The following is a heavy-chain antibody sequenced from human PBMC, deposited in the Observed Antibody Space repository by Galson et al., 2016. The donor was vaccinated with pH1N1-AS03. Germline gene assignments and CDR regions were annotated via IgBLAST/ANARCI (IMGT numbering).Heavy chain of an antibody. CDR3: SRDPRTAFDI. V-gene: IGHV3-74*03. Sequence: SLRLSCAASGVTFSYYWMHWVRQAPGKGLVWVSGINSDGSGTMYADSVKGRFTISRDNAKNTLYLQMNSLRAEDTAICYCSRDPRTAFDIWGQGTTVTVSS. CDR2: INSDGSGT. J-gene: IGHJ3*02. CDR1: GVTFSYYW.